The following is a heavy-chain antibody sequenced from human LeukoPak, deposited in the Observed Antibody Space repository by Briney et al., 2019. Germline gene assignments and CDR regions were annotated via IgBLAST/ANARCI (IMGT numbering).Heavy chain of an antibody. CDR2: IYTSGST. CDR3: ARSFYDSSGYEFDY. CDR1: GGSFSSYY. J-gene: IGHJ4*02. V-gene: IGHV4-4*07. D-gene: IGHD3-22*01. Sequence: SETLSLTCTVSGGSFSSYYWSWIRQPAGKGLEWIGRIYTSGSTNYNPSLKSRVTMSVDTSKNQFSLKLSSVTAADTAVYYCARSFYDSSGYEFDYWGQGTLVTVSS.